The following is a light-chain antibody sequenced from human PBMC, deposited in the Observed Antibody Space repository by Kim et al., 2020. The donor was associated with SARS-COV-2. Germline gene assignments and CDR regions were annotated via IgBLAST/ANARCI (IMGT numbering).Light chain of an antibody. Sequence: GPSVIISCTGTSSDVGCYNYVSWYQQPPGKAPKLMIYDVSKRPSGVPDRFSGSKSGNTASLTISGLQAEDEADYYCCSYAGSYTYVFGTGTKVTVL. CDR1: SSDVGCYNY. CDR3: CSYAGSYTYV. J-gene: IGLJ1*01. CDR2: DVS. V-gene: IGLV2-11*01.